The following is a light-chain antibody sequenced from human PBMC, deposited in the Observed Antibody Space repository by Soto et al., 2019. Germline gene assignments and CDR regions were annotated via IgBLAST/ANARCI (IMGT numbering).Light chain of an antibody. CDR1: SSDIGGHDY. J-gene: IGLJ2*01. CDR3: QSYDSSLSGSNVV. Sequence: QSALTQPASVSGSPGQSITISCTGTSSDIGGHDYVFWYQQYPGKAPKLLIYGNSNRPSGVPDRFSGSKSGTSASLAITGLQAEDEADYYCQSYDSSLSGSNVVFGGGTKLTVL. V-gene: IGLV2-14*03. CDR2: GNS.